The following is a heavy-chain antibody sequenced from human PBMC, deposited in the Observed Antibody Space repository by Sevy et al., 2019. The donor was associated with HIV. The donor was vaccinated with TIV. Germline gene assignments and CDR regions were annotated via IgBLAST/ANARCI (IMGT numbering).Heavy chain of an antibody. CDR3: AKTPMTQAAPYFDF. V-gene: IGHV3-9*01. Sequence: GGSLRLSCAGSGFTFEDYALHWVRQAPGQGLEWVEGINWNSGSLDYADSVKGRFTISRDDAKNSLYLQMDTLRTEDTALYYCAKTPMTQAAPYFDFWGQGTLVTVSS. D-gene: IGHD2-15*01. CDR2: INWNSGSL. CDR1: GFTFEDYA. J-gene: IGHJ4*02.